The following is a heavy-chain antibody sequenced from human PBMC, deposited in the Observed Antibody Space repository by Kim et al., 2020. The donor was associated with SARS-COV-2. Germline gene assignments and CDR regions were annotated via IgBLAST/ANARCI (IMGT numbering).Heavy chain of an antibody. D-gene: IGHD6-13*01. V-gene: IGHV3-23*01. Sequence: GGSLRLSCAASGFTFSSYAMSWVRQAPGKGQEWVSAISGSGGSTYYADSVKGRFTISRDNSKNTLYLQMNSLRAEDTAVYYCAKDGSSWYGGDYFDYWGQGTPVTVSS. J-gene: IGHJ4*02. CDR3: AKDGSSWYGGDYFDY. CDR2: ISGSGGST. CDR1: GFTFSSYA.